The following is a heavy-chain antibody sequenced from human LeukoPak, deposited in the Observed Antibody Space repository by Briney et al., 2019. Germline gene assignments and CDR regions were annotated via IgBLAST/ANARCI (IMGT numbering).Heavy chain of an antibody. J-gene: IGHJ4*02. CDR3: ARDLTHDYLRRGHFDY. D-gene: IGHD4-11*01. CDR1: GGTFSSYA. V-gene: IGHV1-69*15. CDR2: IIPIFGTA. Sequence: SVKVSCKASGGTFSSYAVSWVRQAPGQGLEWMGRIIPIFGTANYAQKFQGRVTITADESTSTAYMELSSLRSEDTAVYYCARDLTHDYLRRGHFDYWGQGTLVTVSS.